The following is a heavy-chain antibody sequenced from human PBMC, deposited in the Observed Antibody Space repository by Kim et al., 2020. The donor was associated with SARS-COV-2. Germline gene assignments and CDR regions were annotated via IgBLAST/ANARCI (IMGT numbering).Heavy chain of an antibody. CDR1: GFTFSDYY. CDR3: ARHSSGWSSTGDWFDP. D-gene: IGHD6-19*01. J-gene: IGHJ5*02. CDR2: ISSSSSYT. V-gene: IGHV3-11*03. Sequence: GGSLRLSCAASGFTFSDYYMSWIRQAPGKGLEWVSYISSSSSYTNYADSVKGRFTISRDNAKNSLYLQMNSLRAEDTAVYYCARHSSGWSSTGDWFDPWGQGTLVTVSS.